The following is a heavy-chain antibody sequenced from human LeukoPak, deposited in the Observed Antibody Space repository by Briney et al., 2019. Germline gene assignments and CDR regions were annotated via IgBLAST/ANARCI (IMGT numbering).Heavy chain of an antibody. J-gene: IGHJ4*02. Sequence: QSGGSLRLSCAASGVTFSSYAMSWVRQAPGKGLEWVSAISGSGGSTYYADSVKGRFTISRDNSKNTLCLQMNSLRAEDTAVYYCAKPYSSGWPYFDYWGQGTLVTVSS. CDR3: AKPYSSGWPYFDY. D-gene: IGHD6-19*01. CDR1: GVTFSSYA. CDR2: ISGSGGST. V-gene: IGHV3-23*01.